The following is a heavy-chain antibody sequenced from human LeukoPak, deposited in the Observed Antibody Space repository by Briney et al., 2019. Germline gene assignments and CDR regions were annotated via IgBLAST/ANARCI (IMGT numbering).Heavy chain of an antibody. CDR2: INHSGST. Sequence: SETLSLTCAVYGGSSSGYYWSWIRQPPGKGLEWIGEINHSGSTNYNPSLKSRVTISVDTSKNQFSLKLSSVTAADTAVYYCARGVKGITMIVVNFDYWGQGTLVTVSS. D-gene: IGHD3-22*01. J-gene: IGHJ4*02. CDR3: ARGVKGITMIVVNFDY. V-gene: IGHV4-34*01. CDR1: GGSSSGYY.